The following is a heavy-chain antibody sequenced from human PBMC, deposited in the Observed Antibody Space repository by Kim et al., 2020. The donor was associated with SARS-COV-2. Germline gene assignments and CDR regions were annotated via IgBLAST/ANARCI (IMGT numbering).Heavy chain of an antibody. CDR1: GFIFSSHS. D-gene: IGHD5-18*01. J-gene: IGHJ4*02. CDR2: ISSSSSTI. Sequence: GGSLRLSCAASGFIFSSHSMNWVRQAPGKGLEWVSYISSSSSTIYYADSVKGRFTISRDNAKNSLYLQMNSLRDEDTAVYYCARDYSVNTAMAPYFWYWGQGTLVTVSS. V-gene: IGHV3-48*02. CDR3: ARDYSVNTAMAPYFWY.